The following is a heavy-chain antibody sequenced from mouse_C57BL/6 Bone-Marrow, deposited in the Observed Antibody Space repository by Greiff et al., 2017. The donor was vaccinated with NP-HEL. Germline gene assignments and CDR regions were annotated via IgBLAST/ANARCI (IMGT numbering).Heavy chain of an antibody. Sequence: EVQLQQSGPELVKPGASVKISCKASGYTFTDYYMNWVKQSHGKSLEWIGDINPNNGGTSYNQKFKGKATLTVDKSSSTAYMELRSLTSEDSAVYYCARRWLLAWFAYWGQGTLVTVSA. D-gene: IGHD2-3*01. CDR3: ARRWLLAWFAY. V-gene: IGHV1-26*01. J-gene: IGHJ3*01. CDR1: GYTFTDYY. CDR2: INPNNGGT.